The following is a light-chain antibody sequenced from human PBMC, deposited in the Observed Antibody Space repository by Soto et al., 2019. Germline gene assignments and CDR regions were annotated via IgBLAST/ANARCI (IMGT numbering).Light chain of an antibody. Sequence: DIQMTQSPSSLSASVGDRVTITCRASQSISSYLNWYQQKPGKAPKLLIYAASSLQSGVPSRFSGSGSGTDFTLTISSLKPEDFAPYYCQQTYSTPPTFGQGTKV. CDR1: QSISSY. CDR2: AAS. V-gene: IGKV1-39*01. CDR3: QQTYSTPPT. J-gene: IGKJ1*01.